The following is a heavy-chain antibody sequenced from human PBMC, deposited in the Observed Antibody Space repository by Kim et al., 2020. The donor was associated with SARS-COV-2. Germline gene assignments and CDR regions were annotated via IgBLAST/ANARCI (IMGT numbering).Heavy chain of an antibody. J-gene: IGHJ5*02. D-gene: IGHD1-7*01. Sequence: GGSLRLSCAASGFTCSSYEMNWVRQAPGKGLEWVSYISSSGSTIYYADSVKGRFTISRDNAKNSLYLQMNSLRAEDTAVYYCARENWNYWFDPWGQGTLVTVSS. V-gene: IGHV3-48*03. CDR3: ARENWNYWFDP. CDR2: ISSSGSTI. CDR1: GFTCSSYE.